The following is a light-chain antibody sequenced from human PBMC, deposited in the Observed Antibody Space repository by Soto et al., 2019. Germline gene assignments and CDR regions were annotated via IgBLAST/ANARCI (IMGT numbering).Light chain of an antibody. V-gene: IGLV2-14*03. CDR2: DVS. CDR1: NSDVGGYNY. Sequence: QSVLTQPASVSGSPGQSITISCTGTNSDVGGYNYVSWYQQHPGEAPKLMIYDVSNRPSGVSNRFSGSKSGNTASLAISGLQAEDEADYYCSSYTSSSTLYVFGTGTXVTVL. CDR3: SSYTSSSTLYV. J-gene: IGLJ1*01.